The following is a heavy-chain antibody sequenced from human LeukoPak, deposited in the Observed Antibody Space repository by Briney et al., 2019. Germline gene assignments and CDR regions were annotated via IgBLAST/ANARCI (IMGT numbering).Heavy chain of an antibody. J-gene: IGHJ4*02. CDR3: ARATAMVTGVDY. Sequence: SVKVSCKASGGTFSSYAISWVRQAPGQGLEWMGGIIPIFGTANYAQKFQGRVTITADESTSTAYMELSSLRSEDTAVYYCARATAMVTGVDYWGQGTLVTVSS. D-gene: IGHD5-18*01. CDR2: IIPIFGTA. V-gene: IGHV1-69*13. CDR1: GGTFSSYA.